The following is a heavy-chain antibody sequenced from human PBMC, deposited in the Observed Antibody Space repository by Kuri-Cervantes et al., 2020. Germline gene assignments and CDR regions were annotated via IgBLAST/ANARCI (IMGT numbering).Heavy chain of an antibody. CDR2: IYHSGST. Sequence: SETLSLTCAVSGGSISSGGYSWSWIRQPPGKGLEWIGYIYHSGSTNYNPSLKSRVTISVDTYKNQFSLKLSSVTAADTAVYYCARGRAAGRKFVYWGKGTLVTVSS. V-gene: IGHV4-30-2*01. D-gene: IGHD1-14*01. J-gene: IGHJ4*02. CDR1: GGSISSGGYS. CDR3: ARGRAAGRKFVY.